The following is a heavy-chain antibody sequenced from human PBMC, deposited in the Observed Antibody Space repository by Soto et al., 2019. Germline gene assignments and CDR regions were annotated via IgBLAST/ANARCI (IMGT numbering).Heavy chain of an antibody. CDR2: IAPIIDIP. CDR1: GGTFNTYT. D-gene: IGHD2-15*01. Sequence: QLVQSGAEVRKPGSSVKVSCKASGGTFNTYTITWMRQAPGQGLEWMGRIAPIIDIPDYAQNFQGRVTITADKSTTTAYMELTSLRSEDTAIYYCARDRCFGGSCYLDVWGQGTLVTVSS. J-gene: IGHJ4*02. V-gene: IGHV1-69*08. CDR3: ARDRCFGGSCYLDV.